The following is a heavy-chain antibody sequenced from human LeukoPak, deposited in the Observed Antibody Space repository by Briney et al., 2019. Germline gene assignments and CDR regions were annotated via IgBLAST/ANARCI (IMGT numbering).Heavy chain of an antibody. CDR1: GYSFTSYW. CDR3: ARHPDNYYDSSGYYYYGMDV. D-gene: IGHD3-22*01. V-gene: IGHV5-51*01. CDR2: IYPGDSDT. Sequence: PGESLKISCKGSGYSFTSYWIGWVRQMPGKGLEWMGIIYPGDSDTRYSPSFQGQVTISADKSISTAYLQWSSLKASDTAMYYCARHPDNYYDSSGYYYYGMDVWGQGTTVTVSS. J-gene: IGHJ6*02.